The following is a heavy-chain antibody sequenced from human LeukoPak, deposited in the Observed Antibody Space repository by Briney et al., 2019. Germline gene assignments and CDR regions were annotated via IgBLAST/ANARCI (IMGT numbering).Heavy chain of an antibody. CDR2: IIPILGIA. Sequence: SVKVSCKASGGTFSSYAISWVRLAPGQGLEWMGRIIPILGIANYAQKFQGRVTITADKSTSTAYMELSSLRSGDTAVYYCARDKTYSSSGYDYWGQGTLVTVSS. J-gene: IGHJ4*02. D-gene: IGHD6-13*01. CDR1: GGTFSSYA. V-gene: IGHV1-69*04. CDR3: ARDKTYSSSGYDY.